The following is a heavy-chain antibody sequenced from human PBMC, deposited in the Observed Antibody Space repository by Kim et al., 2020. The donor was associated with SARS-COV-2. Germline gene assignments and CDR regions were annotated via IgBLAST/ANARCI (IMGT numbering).Heavy chain of an antibody. V-gene: IGHV3-23*01. Sequence: GGSLRLSCAASGFTFSSYAMSWVRQAPGKGLEWVSAISGSGGSTYYADSVKGRFTISRDNSKNTLYLQMNSLRAEDTAVYYCAKDGVEMATITEFSVWYYYYGMDVWGQGTTVTVSS. J-gene: IGHJ6*02. D-gene: IGHD5-12*01. CDR2: ISGSGGST. CDR3: AKDGVEMATITEFSVWYYYYGMDV. CDR1: GFTFSSYA.